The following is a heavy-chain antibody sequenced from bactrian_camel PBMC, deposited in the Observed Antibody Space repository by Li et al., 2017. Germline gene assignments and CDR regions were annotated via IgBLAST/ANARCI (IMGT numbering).Heavy chain of an antibody. Sequence: DVQLVESGGGSVQTGGSLRLSCSLSGFIYSGNVVGWFRQALGKEREGVAVVYTGRETTYYTEAVKGRFTISQDSAKNTVYLQMNSLKPEDTNVYYCAADQKLYSHLLSPCPNPFGYWGQGTQVTVS. D-gene: IGHD4*01. V-gene: IGHV3S40*01. CDR2: VYTGRETT. J-gene: IGHJ4*01. CDR1: GFIYSGNV. CDR3: AADQKLYSHLLSPCPNPFGY.